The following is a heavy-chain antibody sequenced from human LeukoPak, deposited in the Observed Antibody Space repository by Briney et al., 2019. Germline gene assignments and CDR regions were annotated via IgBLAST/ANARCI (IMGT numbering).Heavy chain of an antibody. V-gene: IGHV3-23*01. J-gene: IGHJ4*02. CDR1: GFNFSSYA. D-gene: IGHD3-22*01. CDR3: AKNGITMIVVVTDNYDY. Sequence: GGSLRLSCAASGFNFSSYAMSWVRQAPGKGLEWVSAISGSGGSTYYADSVKGRFTISRDNSKNTLYLQMNSLRAEDTAVYYCAKNGITMIVVVTDNYDYWGQGTLVTVSS. CDR2: ISGSGGST.